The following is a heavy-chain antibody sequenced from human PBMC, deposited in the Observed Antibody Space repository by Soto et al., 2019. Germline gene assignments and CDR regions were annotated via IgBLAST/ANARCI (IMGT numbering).Heavy chain of an antibody. D-gene: IGHD1-1*01. CDR1: GFNFDNYW. CDR2: IKQDGSDK. V-gene: IGHV3-7*01. Sequence: GGSLRLSCAASGFNFDNYWMAWVRQAPGKGLEWVANIKQDGSDKNYVDSVKGRFTISRDNAKNSLYLQMNSLRAEDSAVYSCARDTTGILDYWGQGXLVTVYS. J-gene: IGHJ4*02. CDR3: ARDTTGILDY.